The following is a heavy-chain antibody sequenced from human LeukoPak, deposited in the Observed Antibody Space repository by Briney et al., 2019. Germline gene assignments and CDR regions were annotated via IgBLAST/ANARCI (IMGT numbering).Heavy chain of an antibody. J-gene: IGHJ3*02. V-gene: IGHV4-34*01. CDR1: GGSISSGGYS. CDR3: ARGVHFHSSGWYGSHPNFAFDI. D-gene: IGHD6-19*01. CDR2: INHSGST. Sequence: TSETLSLTCAVSGGSISSGGYSWSWIRQPPGKGLEWIGEINHSGSTNYNPSLKSRVTISVDTSKNQFSLKLSSVTAADTAVYYCARGVHFHSSGWYGSHPNFAFDIWGQGTMVTVSS.